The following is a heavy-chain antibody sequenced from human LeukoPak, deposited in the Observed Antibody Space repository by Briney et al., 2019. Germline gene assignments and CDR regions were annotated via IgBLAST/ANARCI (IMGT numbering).Heavy chain of an antibody. CDR3: AVYYGSGSYYKGRDDYYYYGMDV. V-gene: IGHV3-48*03. D-gene: IGHD3-10*01. CDR2: ISSSGSTI. Sequence: GGSLRLSCAASGFTFSSYEMNWVRQAPGKGLEWVSYISSSGSTIYYADSVKGRFTISRDNAKNSLYLQMNSLRAEDTAVYYCAVYYGSGSYYKGRDDYYYYGMDVWGKGTTVTVSS. CDR1: GFTFSSYE. J-gene: IGHJ6*04.